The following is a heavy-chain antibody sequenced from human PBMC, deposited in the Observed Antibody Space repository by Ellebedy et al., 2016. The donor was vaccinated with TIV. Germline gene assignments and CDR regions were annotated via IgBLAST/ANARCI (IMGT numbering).Heavy chain of an antibody. Sequence: AASVKVSCKASGYTFIDYYMHWVRQAPGQGLEWMGWINPNSGGTSYSQKFQGWVTMTRDTSISTAYMELTRLTSDDTAVYYCARGLTRGYIHGYGDHWGQGTLVTVSS. CDR3: ARGLTRGYIHGYGDH. CDR2: INPNSGGT. V-gene: IGHV1-2*04. J-gene: IGHJ4*02. CDR1: GYTFIDYY. D-gene: IGHD5-18*01.